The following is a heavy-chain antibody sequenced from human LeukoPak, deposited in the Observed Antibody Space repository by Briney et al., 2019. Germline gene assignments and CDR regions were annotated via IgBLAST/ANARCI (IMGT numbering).Heavy chain of an antibody. CDR3: AKDPFGSGSYKWRFDP. V-gene: IGHV3-23*01. D-gene: IGHD3-10*01. CDR1: GFTFNNYP. J-gene: IGHJ5*02. Sequence: GGSLRLSCAGSGFTFNNYPISWVRQTPGKGLEWVSAITGGAADSTYYADSVKGRFTISRDNSRNTLYLQMNSLRAEDTAVYYCAKDPFGSGSYKWRFDPWGQGTLVTVSS. CDR2: ITGGAADST.